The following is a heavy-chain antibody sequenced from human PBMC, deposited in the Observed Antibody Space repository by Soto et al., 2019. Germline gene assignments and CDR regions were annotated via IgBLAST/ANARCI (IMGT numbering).Heavy chain of an antibody. Sequence: ASVKVSCKASGYTFTSYDINWVRQATGQGLEWMGWMNPNSGNTGYAQKFQGRVTMTRNTSISTAYMELSSLRSEDTAVYYCARGQSSDYDFWSGYSNFDYWGQGTLVTVSS. D-gene: IGHD3-3*01. CDR2: MNPNSGNT. V-gene: IGHV1-8*01. CDR1: GYTFTSYD. CDR3: ARGQSSDYDFWSGYSNFDY. J-gene: IGHJ4*02.